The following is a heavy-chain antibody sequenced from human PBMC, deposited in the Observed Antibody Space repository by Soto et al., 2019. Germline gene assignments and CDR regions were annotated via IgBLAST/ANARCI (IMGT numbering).Heavy chain of an antibody. Sequence: SVKVSCKASGGTFSSYAISWVRQAPGQGLEWMGGIIPIFGTANYAQKFQGRVTITADKSTSTAYMELSSLRSEDTAVYYCARAYYYGSGSSHYYYYGMDVWGQGTTVTVSS. CDR1: GGTFSSYA. V-gene: IGHV1-69*06. CDR3: ARAYYYGSGSSHYYYYGMDV. D-gene: IGHD3-10*01. J-gene: IGHJ6*02. CDR2: IIPIFGTA.